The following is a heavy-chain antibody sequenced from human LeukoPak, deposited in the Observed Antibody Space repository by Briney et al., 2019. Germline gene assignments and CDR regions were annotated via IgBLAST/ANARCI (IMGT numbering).Heavy chain of an antibody. D-gene: IGHD3-22*01. CDR1: GYTFTHFA. J-gene: IGHJ5*02. Sequence: ASVKVSCKASGYTFTHFAVHWLRQAPGQRLEWMGWINTGNGYTEYSQTFQGRVTMTKNTSISTAYMELSSLRSEDTAVYYCARGAGDYYDSSGYYDWFDPWGQGTLVTVSS. CDR3: ARGAGDYYDSSGYYDWFDP. V-gene: IGHV1-3*04. CDR2: INTGNGYT.